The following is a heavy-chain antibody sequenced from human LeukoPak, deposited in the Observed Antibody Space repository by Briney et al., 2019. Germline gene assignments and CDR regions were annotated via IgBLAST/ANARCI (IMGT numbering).Heavy chain of an antibody. D-gene: IGHD3-10*01. Sequence: PSETLSLTCTVSGGSIRSSSYYWAWIRQTPGKGLEWIGSIYYNGSTYYNPSLKRRVTISIDSSKNQFSLNLNSVTAADTAVYYCARDMGPPFGELLNFVVRRYYYYGMDVWGQGTTVTVSS. CDR1: GGSIRSSSYY. CDR2: IYYNGST. V-gene: IGHV4-39*07. CDR3: ARDMGPPFGELLNFVVRRYYYYGMDV. J-gene: IGHJ6*02.